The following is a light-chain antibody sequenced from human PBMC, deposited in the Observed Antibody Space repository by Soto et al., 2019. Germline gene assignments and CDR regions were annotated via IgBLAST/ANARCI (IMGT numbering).Light chain of an antibody. CDR2: GVS. CDR3: QQYDNSLWT. Sequence: EIVLTQSPGTLSLSPGERGTLSCRASESVSSTSLAWYQQKPGQAPRLLMYGVSSRATGIPARFSGSGSGTDFTLTINRLEPDDLAVYFCQQYDNSLWTFGQGTKLDIK. J-gene: IGKJ1*01. V-gene: IGKV3-20*01. CDR1: ESVSSTS.